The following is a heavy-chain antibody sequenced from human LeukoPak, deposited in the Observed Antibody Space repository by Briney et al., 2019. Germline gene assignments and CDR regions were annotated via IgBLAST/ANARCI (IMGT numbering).Heavy chain of an antibody. Sequence: PGGSLRLSCAASGFTFSSYAMHWVRQAPGKGLEWVAVISYDGSNKYYADSVKGRFTISRDNSKNTLYLQTNSLRAEDTAVYYCARDLNHYGMDVWGQGTTVTVSS. CDR1: GFTFSSYA. V-gene: IGHV3-30-3*01. CDR2: ISYDGSNK. CDR3: ARDLNHYGMDV. D-gene: IGHD1-14*01. J-gene: IGHJ6*02.